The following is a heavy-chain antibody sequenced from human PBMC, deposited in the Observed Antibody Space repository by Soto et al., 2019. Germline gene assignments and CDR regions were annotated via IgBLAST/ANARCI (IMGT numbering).Heavy chain of an antibody. V-gene: IGHV2-5*01. CDR1: GFSLSTSGVG. CDR2: IYWNDDK. D-gene: IGHD5-12*01. J-gene: IGHJ4*02. CDR3: APRGSLQLRGPYDY. Sequence: SGPTLVNPTQTLTLTCTFSGFSLSTSGVGVGWIRQPPGKALEWLALIYWNDDKRYSPSLKSRLTITKDTSKNQVVLTMTNMDPLDTPTPYRAPRGSLQLRGPYDYWGQGTLVTVSS.